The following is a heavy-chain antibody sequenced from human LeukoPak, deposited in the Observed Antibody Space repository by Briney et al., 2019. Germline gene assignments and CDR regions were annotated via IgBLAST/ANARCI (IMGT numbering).Heavy chain of an antibody. Sequence: PSETLSLTCTVSGGSISSYYWSWIRQPPGKGLEWIGYIYYSGSTNYNPSLKSRVTISVDTSKNQFSLKLGSVTAADTAVYYCVRSNRQYGDYYFDYWGQGTLVTVSS. CDR2: IYYSGST. D-gene: IGHD4-17*01. J-gene: IGHJ4*02. CDR1: GGSISSYY. V-gene: IGHV4-59*08. CDR3: VRSNRQYGDYYFDY.